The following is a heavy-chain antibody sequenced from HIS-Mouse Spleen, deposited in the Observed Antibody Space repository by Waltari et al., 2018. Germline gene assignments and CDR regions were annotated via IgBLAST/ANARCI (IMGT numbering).Heavy chain of an antibody. CDR1: GGSFSGYY. Sequence: QVQLQQWGAGLLKPSETLSLTCAVYGGSFSGYYWSWIRQPPGKGLAWIGEINHSGSTNYNPSLKSRVTISVDTSKNQFSLKLSSVTAADTAVYYCARGPRGSGSLALDYWGQGTLVTVSS. CDR2: INHSGST. D-gene: IGHD3-10*01. V-gene: IGHV4-34*01. CDR3: ARGPRGSGSLALDY. J-gene: IGHJ4*02.